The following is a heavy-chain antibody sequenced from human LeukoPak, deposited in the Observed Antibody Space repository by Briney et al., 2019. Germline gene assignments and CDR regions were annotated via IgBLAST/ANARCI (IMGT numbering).Heavy chain of an antibody. CDR2: IYYSGRT. V-gene: IGHV4-59*01. D-gene: IGHD1-26*01. CDR1: GGSINSCY. Sequence: SETLSLTCTVCGGSINSCYWRWMREPRGEGGEGGAYIYYSGRTSYNPTLNSRVTISVDTSKNQFSLKLNPVTAADTAMYYCARLFHPALSGNYPFDYWGQGTLVTVSS. J-gene: IGHJ4*02. CDR3: ARLFHPALSGNYPFDY.